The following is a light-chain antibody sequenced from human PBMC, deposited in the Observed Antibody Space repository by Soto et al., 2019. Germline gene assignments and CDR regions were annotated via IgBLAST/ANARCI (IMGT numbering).Light chain of an antibody. CDR1: NSNIGSHT. CDR3: AAWDDSLNGYV. Sequence: QSVLTQAPSASGTPGQGVTISCSGSNSNIGSHTVNWYQQLPGTAPKLLIYSNNQRPSGVPDRFSGSGSGTSASLAISGLQSEDEADYYCAAWDDSLNGYVFGTGTKVTLL. J-gene: IGLJ1*01. CDR2: SNN. V-gene: IGLV1-44*01.